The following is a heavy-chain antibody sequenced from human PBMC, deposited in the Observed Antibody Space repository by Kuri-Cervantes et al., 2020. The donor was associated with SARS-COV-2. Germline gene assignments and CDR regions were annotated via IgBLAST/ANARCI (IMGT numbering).Heavy chain of an antibody. V-gene: IGHV3-30*01. J-gene: IGHJ6*02. D-gene: IGHD6-19*01. CDR1: GFTFSSCA. Sequence: GGSLRLSCAASGFTFSSCAMHWVRLAPGKGLEWVAFISYDGSNEYYADSVRGRFTISRDNSKNTLYLQMNSLRAEDTAVYYCAKDRHGSGWIYNYYYYGMDVWGQGTTVTVSS. CDR3: AKDRHGSGWIYNYYYYGMDV. CDR2: ISYDGSNE.